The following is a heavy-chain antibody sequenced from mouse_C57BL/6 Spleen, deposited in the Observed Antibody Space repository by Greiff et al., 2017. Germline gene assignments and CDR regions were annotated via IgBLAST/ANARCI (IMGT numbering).Heavy chain of an antibody. CDR3: ASYGSNYAMDY. CDR2: ISYDGSN. Sequence: EVQLQESGPGLVKPSQSLSLTCSVTGYSITSGYYWNWIRQFPGNKLEWMGYISYDGSNNYNPSLKNRISITRDTSKNQFFLKLNSVTTEDTATYYCASYGSNYAMDYWGQGTSVTVSS. J-gene: IGHJ4*01. D-gene: IGHD1-1*01. V-gene: IGHV3-6*01. CDR1: GYSITSGYY.